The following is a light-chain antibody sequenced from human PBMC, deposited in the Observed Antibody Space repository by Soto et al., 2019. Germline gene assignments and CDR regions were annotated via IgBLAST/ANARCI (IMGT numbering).Light chain of an antibody. CDR2: DAY. Sequence: VITQSPLSLPVTLGQPATLSCRASQSFRGLLAWYQQKPGQAPRLLIYDAYNRATGIPPRFSGSGSGTDFTLTISSLEPEDSAVYYCQQRHMWPITFGQGTRLEIK. V-gene: IGKV3-11*01. J-gene: IGKJ5*01. CDR1: QSFRGL. CDR3: QQRHMWPIT.